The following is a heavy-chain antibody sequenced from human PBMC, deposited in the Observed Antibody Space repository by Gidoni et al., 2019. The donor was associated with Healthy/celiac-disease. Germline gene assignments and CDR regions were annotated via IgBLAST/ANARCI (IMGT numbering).Heavy chain of an antibody. Sequence: EVPLVESGGGVVRPGGSLRLSCAASGFTFDDYGMSWVRQAPGKGLEWVSGINWNGGSTGYADSVKGRFTISRDNAKNSLYLQMNSLRAEDTALYHCARGGASSSWLNWFDPWGQGTLVTVSS. CDR1: GFTFDDYG. CDR3: ARGGASSSWLNWFDP. V-gene: IGHV3-20*01. CDR2: INWNGGST. J-gene: IGHJ5*02. D-gene: IGHD6-13*01.